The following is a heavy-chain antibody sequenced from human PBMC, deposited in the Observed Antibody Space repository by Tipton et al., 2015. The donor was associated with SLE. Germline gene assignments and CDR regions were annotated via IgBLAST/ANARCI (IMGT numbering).Heavy chain of an antibody. D-gene: IGHD3-10*01. V-gene: IGHV4-31*03. CDR3: ASPGGGSGNFDAFDV. CDR2: ISYSGTT. J-gene: IGHJ3*01. Sequence: TLSLTCTVSGASINSSGYFWTWFRQHPGKGLEWIGYISYSGTTYYNPSLKSRATISADSSKNHFSLKMSAMTAADTAVYFCASPGGGSGNFDAFDVWGQGTLVTVSS. CDR1: GASINSSGYF.